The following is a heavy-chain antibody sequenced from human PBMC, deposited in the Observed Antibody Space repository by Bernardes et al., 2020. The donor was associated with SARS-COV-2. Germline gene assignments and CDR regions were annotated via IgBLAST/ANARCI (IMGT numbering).Heavy chain of an antibody. CDR3: ATSPILSGWPFDH. CDR1: GYNFNTQW. CDR2: IYPVTSET. J-gene: IGHJ4*02. V-gene: IGHV5-51*01. Sequence: GSLKISCGGSGYNFNTQWVAWVRQVAGKGLENLGIIYPVTSETKYGPSFQGRVTISADKSINTVYLQWNRLEASDTAMYYCATSPILSGWPFDHWGQGTLITVSS. D-gene: IGHD6-19*01.